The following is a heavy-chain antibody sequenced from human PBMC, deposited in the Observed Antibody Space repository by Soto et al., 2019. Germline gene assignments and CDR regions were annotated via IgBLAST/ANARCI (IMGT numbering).Heavy chain of an antibody. CDR3: ATWMSSTQLHY. V-gene: IGHV3-7*01. CDR2: IKPDGSQK. Sequence: GGSLRLSCAASGFTFSNFWMTWVRQAPGNGLEWVANIKPDGSQKFYVDSLKGRFTVSRDNAQNTLYLQLNSPRAEDTAVYYCATWMSSTQLHYWGQGTLVTVSS. J-gene: IGHJ4*02. D-gene: IGHD1-1*01. CDR1: GFTFSNFW.